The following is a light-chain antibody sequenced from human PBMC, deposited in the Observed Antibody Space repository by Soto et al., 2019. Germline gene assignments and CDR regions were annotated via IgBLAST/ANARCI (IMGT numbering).Light chain of an antibody. CDR2: DAS. J-gene: IGKJ4*01. CDR3: QQYNSYLVT. CDR1: KTISGW. Sequence: IRMTXSPSSLSXSXGGXFXXXCRASKTISGWLAWYQQKPGKAPKLLMYDASSLQSGVPSRFSGSGSGTEFTLTISSLQPDDFATYYCQQYNSYLVTFGGGTKVDIK. V-gene: IGKV1-5*01.